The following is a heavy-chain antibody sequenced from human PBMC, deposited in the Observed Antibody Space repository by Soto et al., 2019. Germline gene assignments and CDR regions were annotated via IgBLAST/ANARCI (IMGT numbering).Heavy chain of an antibody. V-gene: IGHV3-30*18. J-gene: IGHJ6*02. CDR1: GFTFSSYG. D-gene: IGHD1-7*01. Sequence: QVQLVESGGGVVQPGRSLRLSCAASGFTFSSYGMHWVRQAPGKGLEWVAVISYDGSNKYYADSVKGRFTISRDNSKNTLYLQMNSLRAEDTAVYYCAKLLAGTTSGMDVWGQGITVTVSS. CDR2: ISYDGSNK. CDR3: AKLLAGTTSGMDV.